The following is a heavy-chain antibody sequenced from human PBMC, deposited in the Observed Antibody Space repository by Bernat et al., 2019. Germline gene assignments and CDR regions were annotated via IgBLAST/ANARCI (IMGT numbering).Heavy chain of an antibody. CDR2: IYYSGST. D-gene: IGHD5-18*01. Sequence: QVQLQESGPGLVKPSETLSLTCTVSGGSISSYYWSWIRQPPGKGLEWIGYIYYSGSTNYNPSPKSRVTISVDTSKNQFSLKLSSVTAADTAVYYCARGYSAFDYWGQGTLVTVSS. V-gene: IGHV4-59*01. CDR1: GGSISSYY. CDR3: ARGYSAFDY. J-gene: IGHJ4*02.